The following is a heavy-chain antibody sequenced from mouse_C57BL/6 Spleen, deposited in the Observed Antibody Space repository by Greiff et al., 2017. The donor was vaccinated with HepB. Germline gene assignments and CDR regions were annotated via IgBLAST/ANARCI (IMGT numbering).Heavy chain of an antibody. Sequence: QVQLQQPGAELVKPGGSVKLSCKASGYTFTSYWMQWVQQRPGQGLEWIGDIDPADSYTNYDEKVKGKATLTVDKSSSTAFMQLSSLTSEDSAVYYCARGQENQVGLDYWGQGTSLTVSS. J-gene: IGHJ2*02. V-gene: IGHV1-50*01. CDR2: IDPADSYT. D-gene: IGHD1-1*01. CDR1: GYTFTSYW. CDR3: ARGQENQVGLDY.